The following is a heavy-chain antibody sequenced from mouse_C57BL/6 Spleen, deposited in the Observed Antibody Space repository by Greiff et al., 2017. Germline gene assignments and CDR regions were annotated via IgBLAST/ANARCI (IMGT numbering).Heavy chain of an antibody. Sequence: EVMLVESGGGLVKPGGSLKLSCAASGFTFSDYGMHWVRQAPEKGLEWVAYISSGSSTIYYADTVKGRFTISRDNAKNTLFLQMTSLRSEDTAMYYWARPGAGTRTYAMDYRGQGTSVTVAS. V-gene: IGHV5-17*01. CDR3: ARPGAGTRTYAMDY. CDR1: GFTFSDYG. CDR2: ISSGSSTI. J-gene: IGHJ4*01. D-gene: IGHD4-1*01.